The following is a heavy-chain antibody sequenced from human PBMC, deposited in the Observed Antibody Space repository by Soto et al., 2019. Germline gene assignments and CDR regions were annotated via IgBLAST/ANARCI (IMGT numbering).Heavy chain of an antibody. CDR2: IYYSGST. J-gene: IGHJ3*02. D-gene: IGHD5-12*01. CDR3: ARDEVTGGGGYNSNAFDI. V-gene: IGHV4-31*03. Sequence: PSETLSLTCTVSGGSISSGGYYWSWIRQHPGKGLEWIGYIYYSGSTYYNPSLKSRVTISVDTSKNQFSLKLSSVTAADTAVYYCARDEVTGGGGYNSNAFDIWGQGTMVTVS. CDR1: GGSISSGGYY.